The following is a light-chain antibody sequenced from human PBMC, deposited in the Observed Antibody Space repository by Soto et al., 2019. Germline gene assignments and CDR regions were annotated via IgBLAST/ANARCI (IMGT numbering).Light chain of an antibody. V-gene: IGKV3-15*01. CDR3: QQYDSWPLT. CDR1: QSVRDN. J-gene: IGKJ4*01. Sequence: EIVMTQSPATLSVSPGERATLSCRASQSVRDNLAWYQQQPGQPPRLLIYGTSIRAIGIPARFSGGASGTEFTLTISSLESDDLAVYYCQQYDSWPLTFGGGTKVEIK. CDR2: GTS.